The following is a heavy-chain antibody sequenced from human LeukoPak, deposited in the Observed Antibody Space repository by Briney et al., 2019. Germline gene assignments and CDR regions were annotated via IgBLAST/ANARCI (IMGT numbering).Heavy chain of an antibody. J-gene: IGHJ4*02. CDR2: ISGSGDST. CDR1: GFTFSSYA. V-gene: IGHV3-23*01. D-gene: IGHD6-13*01. CDR3: AKTRPLDSSSWSHGDY. Sequence: PGGSLRPSCAASGFTFSSYAMSWVRQAPGKGLEWVSAISGSGDSTYYGDSVKGRFTISRDNSKNTLYLQMNSLRAEDTVVYYCAKTRPLDSSSWSHGDYWGQGTLVTVSS.